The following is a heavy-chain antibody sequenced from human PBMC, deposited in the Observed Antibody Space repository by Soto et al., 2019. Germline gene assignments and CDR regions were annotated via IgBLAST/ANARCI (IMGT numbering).Heavy chain of an antibody. CDR2: IYYSGST. J-gene: IGHJ5*02. Sequence: QVQLQESGPGLVKPSQTLSLTCTVSGGSISSGDYYWSWIRQPPGKGLEWIGYIYYSGSTYYNPSLKSRVTISVDTPRNQLSRNLSSVTAADTAVYYCARDPRSSWFDPWGQGTLVTVSS. V-gene: IGHV4-30-4*01. D-gene: IGHD6-6*01. CDR1: GGSISSGDYY. CDR3: ARDPRSSWFDP.